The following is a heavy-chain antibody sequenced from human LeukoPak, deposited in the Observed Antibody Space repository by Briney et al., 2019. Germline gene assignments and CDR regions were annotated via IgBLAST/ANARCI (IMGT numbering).Heavy chain of an antibody. V-gene: IGHV1-8*01. CDR3: ARGQVYSSSWGDYYYGMDV. CDR2: MNPNSGNT. CDR1: GYTFTSYD. Sequence: ASVKVSCKASGYTFTSYDINWVRQATGQGLEWMGWMNPNSGNTGYAQKFPGRVTMPRNTSISTAYMELSSLRSEDTAVYYCARGQVYSSSWGDYYYGMDVWGQGTTVTVSS. D-gene: IGHD6-13*01. J-gene: IGHJ6*02.